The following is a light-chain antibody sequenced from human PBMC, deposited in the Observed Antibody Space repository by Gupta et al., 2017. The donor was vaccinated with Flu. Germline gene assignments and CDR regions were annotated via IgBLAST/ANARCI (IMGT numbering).Light chain of an antibody. CDR3: GTWDGSLSTDV. Sequence: QSVLTQPPSISAAPGQSVTISCSGSSSNIGNTYVSWYQQLPGTAPKLLIYENNKRPSGIPDRFSGSKSGTSAALGITGLQTGDEADYYCGTWDGSLSTDVFGTGTKVT. J-gene: IGLJ1*01. CDR2: ENN. CDR1: SSNIGNTY. V-gene: IGLV1-51*02.